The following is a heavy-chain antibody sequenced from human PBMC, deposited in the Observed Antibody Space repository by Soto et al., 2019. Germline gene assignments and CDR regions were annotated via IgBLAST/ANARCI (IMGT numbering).Heavy chain of an antibody. CDR3: ARELVHGYLDL. CDR1: GFHFGAHW. CDR2: INLDGTKT. Sequence: EVQLVEAGGGLVRPGGSLKLPWAASGFHFGAHWMPWGRQGPDKGLVFVARINLDGTKTNYADFVEGRFTISRDNAKKTLYLEMNSLRGDDTAVYFCARELVHGYLDLWGQGDLVTVSS. D-gene: IGHD2-8*02. J-gene: IGHJ5*02. V-gene: IGHV3-74*01.